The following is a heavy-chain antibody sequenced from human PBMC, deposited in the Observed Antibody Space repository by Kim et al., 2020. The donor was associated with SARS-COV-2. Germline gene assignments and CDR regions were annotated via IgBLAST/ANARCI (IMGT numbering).Heavy chain of an antibody. CDR3: AKHFGSSGSEFQH. Sequence: GGSLRLSCATSGFTFSAYDMTWVRQAPGKGLDWVSGISGSDGSAYYADSVKGRFIISRDNSRNTLHLQMNSLSAEDTAVYYCAKHFGSSGSEFQHWGQGTLVTVSS. CDR2: ISGSDGSA. D-gene: IGHD3-22*01. CDR1: GFTFSAYD. V-gene: IGHV3-23*01. J-gene: IGHJ1*01.